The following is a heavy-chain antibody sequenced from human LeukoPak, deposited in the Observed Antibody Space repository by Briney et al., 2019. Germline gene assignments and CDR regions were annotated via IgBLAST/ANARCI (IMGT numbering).Heavy chain of an antibody. CDR2: ISDSGDQT. CDR3: ARLKYTSSYYTWFDP. J-gene: IGHJ5*02. CDR1: GFTFNRYA. Sequence: GGSLRLPCAASGFTFNRYAMNWVRQAPGKGLEWVSTISDSGDQTYSADSVKGRFTSSRDNSNNTLYLQMNSLRAVDTAVYYCARLKYTSSYYTWFDPWGQGTLVTVSS. V-gene: IGHV3-23*01. D-gene: IGHD6-13*01.